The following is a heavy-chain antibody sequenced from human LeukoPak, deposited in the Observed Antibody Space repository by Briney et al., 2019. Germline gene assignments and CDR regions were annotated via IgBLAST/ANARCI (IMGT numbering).Heavy chain of an antibody. D-gene: IGHD1/OR15-1a*01. J-gene: IGHJ4*02. V-gene: IGHV3-23*01. CDR3: TKDEGWEHHY. CDR2: ISASDGNT. Sequence: GGSLRLSCAASGITIRSSGVSWVRQAPGKGLEWVSGISASDGNTYYADSVQGRFTISRDSSENTLYLQMNSLRAGDTAIYYCTKDEGWEHHYWGQGTLATVSS. CDR1: GITIRSSG.